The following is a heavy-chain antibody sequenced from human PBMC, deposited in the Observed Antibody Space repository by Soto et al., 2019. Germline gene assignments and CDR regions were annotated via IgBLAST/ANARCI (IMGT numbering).Heavy chain of an antibody. D-gene: IGHD2-15*01. Sequence: SGFTFSSYNMNWVRQAPGKGLEWVSFISSSSSPIYYADSVKGRFTISRDNARNSLYLQMNSLRAEDTAVYYCARGCSGSCWFNYWGQGTLVTVSS. J-gene: IGHJ4*02. CDR3: ARGCSGSCWFNY. CDR2: ISSSSSPI. V-gene: IGHV3-48*01. CDR1: GFTFSSYN.